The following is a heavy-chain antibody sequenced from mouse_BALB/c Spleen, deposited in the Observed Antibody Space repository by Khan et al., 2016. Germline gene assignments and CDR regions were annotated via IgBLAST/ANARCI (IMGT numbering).Heavy chain of an antibody. Sequence: VRLQQSGPALVKPGASVRISCKSPGYSFTGYYMHWVKQSHGKSLEWIGRVNPDNGGTHYNQKFKDKAIITVDKSSITAYMEFRSLTSEDSAVYYCARDDYAWFGYWGQGTLVTVSA. CDR1: GYSFTGYY. J-gene: IGHJ3*01. CDR3: ARDDYAWFGY. V-gene: IGHV1-18*01. D-gene: IGHD2-4*01. CDR2: VNPDNGGT.